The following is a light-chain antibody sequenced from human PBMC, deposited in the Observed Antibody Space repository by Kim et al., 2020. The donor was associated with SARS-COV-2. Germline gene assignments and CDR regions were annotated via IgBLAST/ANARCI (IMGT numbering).Light chain of an antibody. J-gene: IGKJ1*01. Sequence: EIVLTQSPGTLSLSPGERATLSCRASQSVGSNYLAWYQQKPGQAPRLLIYGASNRATGIPDRFGGSGSGTDFTLTIGRLEPEDFAVYYCQQRNKWPRTFGQGTKVDIK. CDR2: GAS. CDR3: QQRNKWPRT. V-gene: IGKV3D-20*02. CDR1: QSVGSNY.